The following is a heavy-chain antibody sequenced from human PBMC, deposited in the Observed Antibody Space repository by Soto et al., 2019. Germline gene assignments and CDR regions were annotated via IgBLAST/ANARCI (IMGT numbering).Heavy chain of an antibody. J-gene: IGHJ4*02. D-gene: IGHD3-22*01. Sequence: QLQLQESGPGLVKPSETLSLTCTVYGGSISSSGYYWGWIRQPSGKGLEWIGSISYSGSTYYNPSFKSRVTISVDTSKNQFSLKLSSVTAADTAVYYCASYYYDTSGYYFVPGVYWGQGTLVTVSS. CDR3: ASYYYDTSGYYFVPGVY. CDR1: GGSISSSGYY. V-gene: IGHV4-39*01. CDR2: ISYSGST.